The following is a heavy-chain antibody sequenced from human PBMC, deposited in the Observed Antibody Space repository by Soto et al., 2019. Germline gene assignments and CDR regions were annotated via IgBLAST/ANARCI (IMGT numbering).Heavy chain of an antibody. Sequence: GYLRLSCAAPGFPLRHACMSWVRQAPWKGLEWVGRIKSKADCETKDYGAPVRGRFTISRDDEKDTLYLQMNSLRIEDTAVYYCCVVKRLDEYSTSGYMCEHWGPGTLVIVSS. V-gene: IGHV3-15*01. CDR1: GFPLRHAC. CDR3: CVVKRLDEYSTSGYMCEH. J-gene: IGHJ4*01. D-gene: IGHD1-1*01. CDR2: IKSKADCETK.